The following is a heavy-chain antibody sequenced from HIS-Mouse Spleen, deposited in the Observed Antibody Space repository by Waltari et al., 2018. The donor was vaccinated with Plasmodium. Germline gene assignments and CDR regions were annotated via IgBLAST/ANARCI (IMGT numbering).Heavy chain of an antibody. V-gene: IGHV1-2*02. Sequence: QVQLVQSGAEVKKPGASVKVSCKASGYTFTGYYMHWVRQAPGHGLGWINPNSGGTNYAQKFQGRVTMTRDTSISTAYMELSRLRSDDTAVYYCARVPEITMVRGVNYYYYYGMDVWGQGTTVTVSS. J-gene: IGHJ6*02. CDR1: GYTFTGYY. CDR2: INPNSGGT. D-gene: IGHD3-10*01. CDR3: ARVPEITMVRGVNYYYYYGMDV.